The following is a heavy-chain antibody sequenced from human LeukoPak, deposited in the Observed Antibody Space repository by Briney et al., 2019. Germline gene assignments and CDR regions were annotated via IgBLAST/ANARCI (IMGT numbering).Heavy chain of an antibody. CDR2: IYPADSET. J-gene: IGHJ4*02. V-gene: IGHV5-51*01. CDR3: AAGNGDYVDY. Sequence: GESLKISCQGSGYGFDYFWIGWVRQMPGKGLDWMGNIYPADSETRYSPSFQGQVTISVDKSIKTAYLQWSGLRASDTAIYYCAAGNGDYVDYWGQGTLVTVSS. CDR1: GYGFDYFW. D-gene: IGHD4-17*01.